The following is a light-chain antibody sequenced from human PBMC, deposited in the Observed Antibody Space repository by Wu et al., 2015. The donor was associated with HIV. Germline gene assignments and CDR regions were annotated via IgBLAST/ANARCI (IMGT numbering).Light chain of an antibody. V-gene: IGKV3-15*01. CDR2: DSY. CDR3: QQYNGWPPLT. Sequence: EIVLTQSPGTLSLSPGERATLSCRASQSVSSSYLAWYQQKPGQAPRLLIFDSYTRATGVPARFTGSGYGTDFTLTISGLRSDDVGVYYCQQYNGWPPLTFGGGTRVEMK. J-gene: IGKJ4*01. CDR1: QSVSSSY.